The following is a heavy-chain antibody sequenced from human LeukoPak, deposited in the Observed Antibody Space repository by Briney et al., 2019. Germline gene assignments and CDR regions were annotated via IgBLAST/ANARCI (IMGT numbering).Heavy chain of an antibody. J-gene: IGHJ4*02. V-gene: IGHV1-18*01. CDR3: ARTYYYDSSGYYYWDLDY. D-gene: IGHD3-22*01. CDR2: ISAYSGNT. CDR1: GYTFSRYG. Sequence: ASVKVSCKASGYTFSRYGINWVRQAPGQGLEWVGWISAYSGNTDYAQNLQGRVTMTTDTSTNTAYMDLRNLTSDDTAVYYCARTYYYDSSGYYYWDLDYWGQGTLVTVPS.